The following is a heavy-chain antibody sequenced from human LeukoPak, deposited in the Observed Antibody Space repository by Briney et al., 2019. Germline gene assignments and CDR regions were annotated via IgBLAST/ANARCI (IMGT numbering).Heavy chain of an antibody. V-gene: IGHV4-61*05. J-gene: IGHJ5*02. CDR2: IYYSGST. D-gene: IGHD4-11*01. CDR1: GGSISSSSYF. CDR3: ARGEYSNYAHDP. Sequence: PSETLSLTCAVSGGSISSSSYFWGWIRQPPGKGLEWIGYIYYSGSTNYNPSLKSRVTISVDTSKNQFSLKLSSVTAADTAVYYCARGEYSNYAHDPWGQGTLVTVSS.